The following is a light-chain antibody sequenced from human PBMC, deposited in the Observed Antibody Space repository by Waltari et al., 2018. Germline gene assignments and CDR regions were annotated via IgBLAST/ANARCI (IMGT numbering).Light chain of an antibody. Sequence: DIQMTQSPSSLSASVGDRVTITSTASQGISNYLSWYQKKPGKAPKRLIYAAYSLESGVPSRFSGSGSGTEFTLTISSLQPEDFAAYYCLQYNSKPLTFGGGTKVEIK. CDR3: LQYNSKPLT. CDR1: QGISNY. J-gene: IGKJ4*01. CDR2: AAY. V-gene: IGKV1-17*01.